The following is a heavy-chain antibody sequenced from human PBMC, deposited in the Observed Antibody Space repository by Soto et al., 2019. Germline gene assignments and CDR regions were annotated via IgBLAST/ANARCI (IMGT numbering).Heavy chain of an antibody. CDR2: IDPSDSYT. CDR1: GYSFTSYW. J-gene: IGHJ6*02. D-gene: IGHD6-6*01. V-gene: IGHV5-10-1*01. Sequence: PGESLKISCKGSGYSFTSYWISWVRQMPGKGLEWMGRIDPSDSYTNYSPSFQGHVTISADKSISTAYLQWSSLKASDTAMYYCATSYGHLGVASIAARRSGLKYYYYGMDVWGQGTTVTVSS. CDR3: ATSYGHLGVASIAARRSGLKYYYYGMDV.